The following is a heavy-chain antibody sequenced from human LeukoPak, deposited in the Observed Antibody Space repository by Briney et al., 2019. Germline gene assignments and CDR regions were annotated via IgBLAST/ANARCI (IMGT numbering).Heavy chain of an antibody. CDR1: GGPSSGYF. Sequence: SETLSLICAVSGGPSSGYFWSWIRQSSGKGLEWIGEIHNSGTTNYNPSLNSRVTISEDTSKNQFYLNLSSVTAADTAVYYCARRYYYNLGSFPFDFWGQGTLVTVSS. V-gene: IGHV4-34*01. J-gene: IGHJ4*02. CDR2: IHNSGTT. D-gene: IGHD3-10*01. CDR3: ARRYYYNLGSFPFDF.